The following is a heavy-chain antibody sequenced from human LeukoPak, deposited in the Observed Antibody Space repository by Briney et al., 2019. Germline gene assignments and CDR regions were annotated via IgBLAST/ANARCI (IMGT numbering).Heavy chain of an antibody. D-gene: IGHD6-19*01. Sequence: ASVKVSCKASDYTFTSYGISWVRQAPGQGLEWMGWISAYNGNTNYAQKLQGRVTMTTDTSTSTAYMELRSLRSDDTAVYYCARDSIAVAGTSTDYWGQGTLVTVSS. CDR2: ISAYNGNT. V-gene: IGHV1-18*01. CDR3: ARDSIAVAGTSTDY. CDR1: DYTFTSYG. J-gene: IGHJ4*02.